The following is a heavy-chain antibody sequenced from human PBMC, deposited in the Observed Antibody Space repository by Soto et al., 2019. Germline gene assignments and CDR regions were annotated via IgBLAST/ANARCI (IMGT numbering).Heavy chain of an antibody. D-gene: IGHD3-3*01. Sequence: QVQLVESGGGVVQPGRSLRLSCAASEIIVGGYGMHWVRQAPGKGLEWGAIIRYDGSNIDYAESVKGRFSISRDKSKNLLYLQMDSLRAEDTAVYYCARDGVGRTVFFGYFDYWGQGDLVTVSS. CDR2: IRYDGSNI. CDR3: ARDGVGRTVFFGYFDY. J-gene: IGHJ4*02. V-gene: IGHV3-33*01. CDR1: EIIVGGYG.